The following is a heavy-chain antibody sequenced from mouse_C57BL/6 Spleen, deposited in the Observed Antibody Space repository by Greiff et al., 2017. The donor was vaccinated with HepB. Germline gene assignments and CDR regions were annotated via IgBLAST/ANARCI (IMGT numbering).Heavy chain of an antibody. CDR3: ARGDYEGYAMDY. CDR2: ISDGGSYT. CDR1: GFTFSSYA. V-gene: IGHV5-4*01. D-gene: IGHD2-4*01. J-gene: IGHJ4*01. Sequence: EVQLVESGGGLVKPGGSLKLSCAASGFTFSSYAMSWVRQTPEKRLEWVATISDGGSYTYYPDNVKGRFTISRDNAKNNPYLQMSHLKSEDTAMYYCARGDYEGYAMDYWGQGTSVTVSS.